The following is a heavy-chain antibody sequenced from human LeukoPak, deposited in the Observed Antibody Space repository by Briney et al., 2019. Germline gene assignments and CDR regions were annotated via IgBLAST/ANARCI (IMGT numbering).Heavy chain of an antibody. J-gene: IGHJ3*02. CDR1: GFTFSSYA. V-gene: IGHV3-64*04. D-gene: IGHD2-15*01. CDR3: ARGKTSDDIVEDAFDI. CDR2: ISSNGGST. Sequence: GGSLRLSCAASGFTFSSYAMHWVRQAPGKGLEYVSAISSNGGSTYYADSVKDRFTISRDYSQNTLLLQMNSLRAEDTALYYCARGKTSDDIVEDAFDIWGQGTMVAVSS.